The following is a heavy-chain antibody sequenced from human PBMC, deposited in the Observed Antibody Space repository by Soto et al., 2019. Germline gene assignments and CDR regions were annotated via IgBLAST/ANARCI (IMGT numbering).Heavy chain of an antibody. CDR1: GGSFSGYY. Sequence: SETLSLTCAVYGGSFSGYYWSWTRQPPGKGLEWIGEINHSGSTNYNPSLKSRVTISVDTSKNQFSLKLSSVTAADTAVYYCARSHYYDSSGPIGFDPWGQGTLVTVS. V-gene: IGHV4-34*01. CDR3: ARSHYYDSSGPIGFDP. D-gene: IGHD3-22*01. J-gene: IGHJ5*02. CDR2: INHSGST.